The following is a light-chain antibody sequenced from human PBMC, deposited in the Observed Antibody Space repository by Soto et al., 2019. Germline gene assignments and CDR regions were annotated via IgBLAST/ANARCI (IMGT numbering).Light chain of an antibody. J-gene: IGKJ4*01. V-gene: IGKV1-8*01. Sequence: AIRMTQSPSSFSASTGARVTITCRASQGISSYLAWYQQKPGKAPKLLIYAASTLQSGVPSRFSGSGSGTDFTLTINCLQSEDFATYYCQQYYSYPPTFGGGTRVEIK. CDR3: QQYYSYPPT. CDR1: QGISSY. CDR2: AAS.